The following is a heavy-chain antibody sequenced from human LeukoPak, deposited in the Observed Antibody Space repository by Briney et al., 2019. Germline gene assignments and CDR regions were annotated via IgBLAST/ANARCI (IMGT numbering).Heavy chain of an antibody. CDR3: AKDVCCSGWYGNSGPLFAFDI. J-gene: IGHJ3*02. Sequence: QAGGSLRLSCAASGFSFSSTLLTWVRQAPGKGLEWLANIKEDGSVKNYVDSVKGRFIISRDNARNSLYLQMNSLRAEDTAVYYCAKDVCCSGWYGNSGPLFAFDIWGQGTMVTVSS. D-gene: IGHD6-19*01. CDR2: IKEDGSVK. V-gene: IGHV3-7*01. CDR1: GFSFSSTL.